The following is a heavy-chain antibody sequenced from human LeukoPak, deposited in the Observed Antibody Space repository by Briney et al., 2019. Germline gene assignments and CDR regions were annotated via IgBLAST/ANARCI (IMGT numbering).Heavy chain of an antibody. D-gene: IGHD1-7*01. J-gene: IGHJ3*02. Sequence: ASVKVSCKVSGYTLTELSMHWVRQAPGKGLEWMGGFDPEDGETIYAQKFQGRVTMTEDTSTDTAYMELSSLRSEDTAVYYCATAGITGTTAAFDIWGQGTMVTVSS. V-gene: IGHV1-24*01. CDR2: FDPEDGET. CDR3: ATAGITGTTAAFDI. CDR1: GYTLTELS.